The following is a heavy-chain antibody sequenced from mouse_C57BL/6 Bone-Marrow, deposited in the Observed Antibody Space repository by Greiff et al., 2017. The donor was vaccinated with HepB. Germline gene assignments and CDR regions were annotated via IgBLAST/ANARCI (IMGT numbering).Heavy chain of an antibody. CDR3: TTSTVVYWYFDV. V-gene: IGHV14-4*01. Sequence: EVQPQQSGAELVRPGASVKLSCTASGFNIKDDYMHWVKQRPEQGLEWIGWIDPENGDTEYASKFQGKATITADTSSNTAYLQLSSLTSEDTAVYYCTTSTVVYWYFDVWGTGTTVTVSS. D-gene: IGHD1-1*01. J-gene: IGHJ1*03. CDR2: IDPENGDT. CDR1: GFNIKDDY.